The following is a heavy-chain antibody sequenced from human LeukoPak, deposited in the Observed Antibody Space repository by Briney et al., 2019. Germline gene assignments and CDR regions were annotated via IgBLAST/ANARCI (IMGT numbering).Heavy chain of an antibody. J-gene: IGHJ5*02. Sequence: SETLSLTCAVYGGSFSGYYWSWIRQPPGKGLEWIGDINHSGSTNYNPSLKSRVTISVDTSKNQFSLKLSSVTAADTAVYYCARGDREWLLRTGGINWFDPWGQGTLVTVSS. CDR2: INHSGST. CDR3: ARGDREWLLRTGGINWFDP. CDR1: GGSFSGYY. V-gene: IGHV4-34*01. D-gene: IGHD3-22*01.